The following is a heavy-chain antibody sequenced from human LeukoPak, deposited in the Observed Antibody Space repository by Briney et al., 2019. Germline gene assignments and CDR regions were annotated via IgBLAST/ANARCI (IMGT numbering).Heavy chain of an antibody. V-gene: IGHV4-4*02. D-gene: IGHD3-9*01. CDR1: GGSISSSNW. CDR3: ARECLSGYSGSYFDY. J-gene: IGHJ4*02. Sequence: SGTLSLTCAVSGGSISSSNWWSWVRQPPGKGLEWIGEIYHSGSTYYNPSLKSRVTISVDTSKNQFSLKLSSVTAADTAVYYCARECLSGYSGSYFDYWGQGTLVTVSS. CDR2: IYHSGST.